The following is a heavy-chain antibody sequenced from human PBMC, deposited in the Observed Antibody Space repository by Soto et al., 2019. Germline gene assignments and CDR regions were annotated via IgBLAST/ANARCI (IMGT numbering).Heavy chain of an antibody. V-gene: IGHV4-39*01. Sequence: TPPPPYTVFWGPSGDLGFCRGLNRPTPGKGLEWIGNIFYSGSTLYNPSLKGRVSIDVDTSSNQFSLRLTSVTAADTAVYFCARSGGYSGYDHFFDPWGHGTLVTVSS. J-gene: IGHJ5*02. CDR3: ARSGGYSGYDHFFDP. CDR2: IFYSGST. CDR1: WGPSGDLGFC. D-gene: IGHD5-12*01.